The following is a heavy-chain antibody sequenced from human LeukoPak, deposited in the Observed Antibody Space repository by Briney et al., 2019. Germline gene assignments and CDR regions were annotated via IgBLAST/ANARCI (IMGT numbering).Heavy chain of an antibody. Sequence: GGSLRLSCAASGFTFSSYAMSWVRQAPGKGQERVSAISGSGGGTYYADSVKGRFTISRDNSKNTLYLQMNSLRAEDTAVYYCANYYDSSVYYYPFDYWGQGTLVTVSS. CDR2: ISGSGGGT. CDR3: ANYYDSSVYYYPFDY. CDR1: GFTFSSYA. D-gene: IGHD3-22*01. V-gene: IGHV3-23*01. J-gene: IGHJ4*02.